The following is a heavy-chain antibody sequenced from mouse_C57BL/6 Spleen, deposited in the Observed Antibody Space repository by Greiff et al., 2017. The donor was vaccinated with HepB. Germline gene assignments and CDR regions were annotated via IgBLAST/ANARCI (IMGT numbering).Heavy chain of an antibody. D-gene: IGHD4-1*01. CDR3: TRDLPGTFDY. J-gene: IGHJ2*01. Sequence: EVQVVESGEGLVKPGGSLKLSCAASGFTFSSYALSWVRQTPEKRLEWVAYISSGGDYIYYADTVKGRFTISRDNARNTLYLQMSSLKSEDTAMYYCTRDLPGTFDYWGQGTTLTVSS. V-gene: IGHV5-9-1*02. CDR1: GFTFSSYA. CDR2: ISSGGDYI.